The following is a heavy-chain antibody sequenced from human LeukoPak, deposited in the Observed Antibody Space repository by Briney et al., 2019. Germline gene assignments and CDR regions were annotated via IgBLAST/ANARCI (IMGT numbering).Heavy chain of an antibody. J-gene: IGHJ4*02. CDR2: IYYSGST. Sequence: KPSETLSLTCTVSGGSISSYYWSWIRQPPGKGLEWIGYIYYSGSTNYNPSLKSRDTISVDTSKNQFSLKLSSVTAADTAVYYCARDSGSGSPEYFDYWGQGTLVTVSS. CDR3: ARDSGSGSPEYFDY. V-gene: IGHV4-59*01. D-gene: IGHD3-10*01. CDR1: GGSISSYY.